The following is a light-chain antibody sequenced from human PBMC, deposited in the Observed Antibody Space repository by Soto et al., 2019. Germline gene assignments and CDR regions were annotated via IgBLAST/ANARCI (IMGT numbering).Light chain of an antibody. CDR2: EVS. J-gene: IGLJ1*01. CDR1: SNDVGGYDY. V-gene: IGLV2-8*01. CDR3: SSFAGSNILYV. Sequence: SALTQPPSASGSPGQSVTISCTGTSNDVGGYDYVSWYRQHPGKAPKLMTYEVSKRPSGVPDRFSGSKSGNTASLTVSGRQVEDEADYSCSSFAGSNILYVFGSGTKVTVL.